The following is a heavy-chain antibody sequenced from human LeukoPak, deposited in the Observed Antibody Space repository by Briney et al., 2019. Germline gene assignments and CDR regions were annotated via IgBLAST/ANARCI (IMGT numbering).Heavy chain of an antibody. CDR1: GFTFSSYA. V-gene: IGHV3-23*01. J-gene: IGHJ4*02. Sequence: GGSLRLSCAASGFTFSSYAMSWVRQAPGKGLEWVSGISGSGGSTYYADSVKGRFTISRDNSKNTLYLQMNSLRAEDTAVYYCARGYCRGISCYSDYWGQGTLVTVSS. CDR3: ARGYCRGISCYSDY. CDR2: ISGSGGST. D-gene: IGHD2-2*02.